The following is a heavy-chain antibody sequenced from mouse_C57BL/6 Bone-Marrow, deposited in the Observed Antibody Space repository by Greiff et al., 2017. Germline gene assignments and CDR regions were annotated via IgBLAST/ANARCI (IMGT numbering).Heavy chain of an antibody. D-gene: IGHD4-1*01. J-gene: IGHJ2*01. CDR2: ISNGGGST. Sequence: DVQLVESGGGLVQPGGSLKLSCAASGFTFSDYYMYWVRQTPEKRLEWVAYISNGGGSTYYPDTVKGRFTISRDNAKNTLYLQMRRLKSEDTAMYYCARQRLGRGFDYWGQGTTLTVSS. V-gene: IGHV5-12*01. CDR1: GFTFSDYY. CDR3: ARQRLGRGFDY.